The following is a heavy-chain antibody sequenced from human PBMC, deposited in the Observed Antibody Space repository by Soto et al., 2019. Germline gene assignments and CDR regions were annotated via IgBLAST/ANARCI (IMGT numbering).Heavy chain of an antibody. CDR1: GFTLTSYS. D-gene: IGHD6-19*01. CDR2: ISGSSSAK. CDR3: ARGGWIYSSGGDY. V-gene: IGHV3-48*01. Sequence: GSLRLSCAASGFTLTSYSMDWVRQAPGKGLEWISYISGSSSAKYYADSVKGRFTISRDIAKNLLYLQMNSLRVEDSAVYYCARGGWIYSSGGDYWGQGTLVTVSS. J-gene: IGHJ4*02.